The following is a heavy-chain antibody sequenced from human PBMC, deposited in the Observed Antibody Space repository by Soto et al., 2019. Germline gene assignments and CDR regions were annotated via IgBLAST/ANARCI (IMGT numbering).Heavy chain of an antibody. CDR2: IIPIFGTA. J-gene: IGHJ4*02. CDR1: GGTFSSYA. Sequence: SVKVSCQASGGTFSSYAISWVRQAPGQGLEWMGGIIPIFGTANYAQKFQGRVTITADESTSTAYMELSSLRSEDTAVYYCASTSGSYFQNFDYWGQGTLVTVSS. CDR3: ASTSGSYFQNFDY. V-gene: IGHV1-69*13. D-gene: IGHD1-26*01.